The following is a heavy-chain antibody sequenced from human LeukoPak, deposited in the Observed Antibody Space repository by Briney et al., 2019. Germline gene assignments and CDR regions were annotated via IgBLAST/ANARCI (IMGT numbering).Heavy chain of an antibody. CDR3: ARDWYYHDSSGYHNWFDP. CDR1: GGSISSYY. V-gene: IGHV4-4*07. Sequence: SETLSLTCTVSGGSISSYYWSWIRQPAGKGLEWIGRIYTSGSTNYNPSLKSRVTMSVDTSKNQFSLKLSSVTAADTAVYYCARDWYYHDSSGYHNWFDPWGQGTLVTVSS. D-gene: IGHD3-22*01. J-gene: IGHJ5*02. CDR2: IYTSGST.